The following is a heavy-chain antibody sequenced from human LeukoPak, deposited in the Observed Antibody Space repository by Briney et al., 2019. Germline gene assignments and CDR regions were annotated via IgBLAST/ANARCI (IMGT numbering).Heavy chain of an antibody. Sequence: GESLKISCKGSGYSFTSYWISWVRQMPGKGLEWMGRIDPSDSYTNYSPSFQGHATISADKSISTAYLQWSSLKASDTAMYFCARARILLTFGGLRGTKTDAFDIWGQGTMVTVSS. CDR2: IDPSDSYT. D-gene: IGHD3-16*01. CDR3: ARARILLTFGGLRGTKTDAFDI. V-gene: IGHV5-10-1*01. CDR1: GYSFTSYW. J-gene: IGHJ3*02.